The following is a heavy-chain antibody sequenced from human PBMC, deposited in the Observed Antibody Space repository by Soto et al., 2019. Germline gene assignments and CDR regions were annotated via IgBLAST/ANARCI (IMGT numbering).Heavy chain of an antibody. V-gene: IGHV1-69*04. CDR3: ATSYGSGYRAFDY. CDR2: VNPIVSMS. CDR1: GDTFNFYS. J-gene: IGHJ4*02. Sequence: QVQLVQSGAEVKRPGSSVKVSCKASGDTFNFYSINWVRQAPGLGLEWMGRVNPIVSMSNFAQGFQGRVTTTADKSTSTAYIELSGLRSEDTAIYYCATSYGSGYRAFDYWGQGALVTVSS. D-gene: IGHD3-10*01.